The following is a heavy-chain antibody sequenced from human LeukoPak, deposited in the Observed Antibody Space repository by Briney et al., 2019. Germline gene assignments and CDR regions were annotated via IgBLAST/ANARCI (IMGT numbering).Heavy chain of an antibody. J-gene: IGHJ6*02. V-gene: IGHV1-69*04. Sequence: VASVKVSCKASGGTFSSYAISWVRQAPGQGLEWMGRIIPILGIANYAQKFQGRVTITADKSTSTAYMELSSLRSEDTAVYYCARGKDIVVVPAAIGYYYYGMDVWGQGTTVTVSS. CDR1: GGTFSSYA. D-gene: IGHD2-2*01. CDR2: IIPILGIA. CDR3: ARGKDIVVVPAAIGYYYYGMDV.